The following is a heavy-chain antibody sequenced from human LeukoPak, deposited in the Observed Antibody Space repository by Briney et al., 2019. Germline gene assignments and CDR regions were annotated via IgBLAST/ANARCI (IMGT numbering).Heavy chain of an antibody. J-gene: IGHJ4*02. CDR2: IYTSGST. CDR3: ARGPSKIAAAGTFDY. V-gene: IGHV4-4*02. CDR1: GGSISSSNW. D-gene: IGHD6-13*01. Sequence: SETLSLTCAVSGGSISSSNWWSWVRQPPGKGLEWIGRIYTSGSTNYNPSLKSRVTMSVDTSKNQFSLKLSSVTAADTAVYYCARGPSKIAAAGTFDYWGQGTLVTVSS.